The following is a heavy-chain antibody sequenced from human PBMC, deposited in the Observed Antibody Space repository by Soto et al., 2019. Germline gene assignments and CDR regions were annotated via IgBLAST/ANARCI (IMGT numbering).Heavy chain of an antibody. J-gene: IGHJ6*02. V-gene: IGHV4-59*01. Sequence: PSETLSLTCSVSGGSISSYDCSWIRHPPGKGLEWIGYIYYSGSTNHNPSLKSRVTISVDTSKYQFSLKLSSVTAADTAVYYCARALPAAGGGSWSSPYYYYGMDVWGQGTTVTVS. CDR2: IYYSGST. CDR3: ARALPAAGGGSWSSPYYYYGMDV. D-gene: IGHD6-13*01. CDR1: GGSISSYD.